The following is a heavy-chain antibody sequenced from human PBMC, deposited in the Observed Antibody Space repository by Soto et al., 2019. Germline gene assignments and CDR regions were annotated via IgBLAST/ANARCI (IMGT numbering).Heavy chain of an antibody. J-gene: IGHJ6*01. CDR1: GYTVPGYA. CDR2: ISASNGNT. V-gene: IGHV1-18*04. D-gene: IGHD2-8*01. CDR3: ARDTVRYCRDGVCYQGYYYFAMDG. Sequence: SVRVSCKTSGYTVPGYAISWVGQANVQGLERMGCISASNGNTNYAQKLQGRVTMTTDTSTGTAYMELRSLRSDDTATYYCARDTVRYCRDGVCYQGYYYFAMDGWGQGNTVNVSA.